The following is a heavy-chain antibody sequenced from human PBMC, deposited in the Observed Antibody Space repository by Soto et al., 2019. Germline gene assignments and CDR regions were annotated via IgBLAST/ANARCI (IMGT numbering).Heavy chain of an antibody. D-gene: IGHD6-13*01. J-gene: IGHJ5*02. CDR1: GGSISSSSYY. CDR3: ARYKRGYSSSSGPPNWFDP. CDR2: IYYSGST. V-gene: IGHV4-39*01. Sequence: PSETLSLTCTVSGGSISSSSYYWGWIRQPPGKGLEWIGSIYYSGSTYYNPSLKSRVTISVDTSKNQFSLKLSSVTAADTAVYYCARYKRGYSSSSGPPNWFDPWGQGTPVTVSS.